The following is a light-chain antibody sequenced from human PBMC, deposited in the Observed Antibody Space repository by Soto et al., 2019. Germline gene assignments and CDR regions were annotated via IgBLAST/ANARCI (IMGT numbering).Light chain of an antibody. J-gene: IGKJ4*01. Sequence: DIVMTQSPLSLPVTPGEPASISCRSSQSLLHRNGYNYLDWYLQKPGQSPQLLIYLGSNRASGVPDRFSGSGSGTDFTLIISRVEAEDVGIYYYMQSLQTPLTFGGGTKVEIK. V-gene: IGKV2-28*01. CDR1: QSLLHRNGYNY. CDR3: MQSLQTPLT. CDR2: LGS.